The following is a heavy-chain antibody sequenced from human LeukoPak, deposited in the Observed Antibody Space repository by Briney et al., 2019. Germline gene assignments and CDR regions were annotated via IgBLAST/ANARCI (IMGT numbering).Heavy chain of an antibody. CDR1: GFTFSNFG. Sequence: PGRSLRLSCAASGFTFSNFGMHWFRQAPGRGLEWVAVISYDGSNEDYADSVKGRFTVSRDNSKNTLYLQMNSLRVEDTAVYYCAREFTTVVTGRLFDYWGQGTLVTASS. D-gene: IGHD4-23*01. V-gene: IGHV3-30-3*01. CDR2: ISYDGSNE. J-gene: IGHJ4*02. CDR3: AREFTTVVTGRLFDY.